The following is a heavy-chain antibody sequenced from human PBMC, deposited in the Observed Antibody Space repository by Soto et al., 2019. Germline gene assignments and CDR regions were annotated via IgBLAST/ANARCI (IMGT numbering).Heavy chain of an antibody. CDR1: GGTFSSYT. J-gene: IGHJ4*02. CDR2: IIPILGIA. Sequence: QVQLVQSGAEVKKPGSSVKVSCKASGGTFSSYTISWVRQAPGQGLEWMGRIIPILGIANYAQKFQGRVTITADKSTSTAYMELSSLRSEDTAVYYCAPDCSGGSCFHYWGQGTLVTVSS. V-gene: IGHV1-69*02. CDR3: APDCSGGSCFHY. D-gene: IGHD2-15*01.